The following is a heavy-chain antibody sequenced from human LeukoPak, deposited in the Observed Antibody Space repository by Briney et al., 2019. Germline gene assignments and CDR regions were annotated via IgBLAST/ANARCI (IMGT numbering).Heavy chain of an antibody. CDR3: ARGRYHQDY. Sequence: GRSLRLSCAASGFTFSSYGMHWVRQAPGKGLEWVAVIWYDGSNKYYADSVRGRFTISRDNSKNTLYLQMNSLRAEDTAVYYCARGRYHQDYWGQGTLVTVSS. CDR1: GFTFSSYG. CDR2: IWYDGSNK. D-gene: IGHD1-14*01. V-gene: IGHV3-33*08. J-gene: IGHJ4*02.